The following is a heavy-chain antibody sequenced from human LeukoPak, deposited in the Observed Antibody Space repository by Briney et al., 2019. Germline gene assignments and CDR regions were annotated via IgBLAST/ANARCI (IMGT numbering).Heavy chain of an antibody. D-gene: IGHD2-15*01. Sequence: SETLSLTCTVSGGSISSYYWSWIRQPPGKGLEWIGYIYYSGSTNYNPSLKSRVTISVDTSKNQFSLELSSVTAADTAVYYCARAGSGGGYFDYWGQGTLVTVSS. CDR2: IYYSGST. V-gene: IGHV4-59*01. CDR3: ARAGSGGGYFDY. J-gene: IGHJ4*02. CDR1: GGSISSYY.